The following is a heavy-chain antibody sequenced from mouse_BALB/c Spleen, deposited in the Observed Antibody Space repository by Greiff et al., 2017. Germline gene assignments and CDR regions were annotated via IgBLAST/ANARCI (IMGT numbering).Heavy chain of an antibody. J-gene: IGHJ4*01. V-gene: IGHV1-80*01. CDR1: GYAFSSYW. CDR3: ARWDYYGYTYAMDY. CDR2: IYPGDGDT. D-gene: IGHD2-2*01. Sequence: QVQLQQSGAELVRPGSSVKISCKASGYAFSSYWMNWVKQRPGQGLEWIGQIYPGDGDTNYNGKFKGKATLTADKSSSTAYMQLSSLTSEDSAVYFCARWDYYGYTYAMDYWGQGTSVTVSS.